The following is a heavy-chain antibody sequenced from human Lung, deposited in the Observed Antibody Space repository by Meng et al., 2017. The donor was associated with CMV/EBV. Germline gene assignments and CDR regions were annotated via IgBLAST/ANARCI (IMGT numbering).Heavy chain of an antibody. Sequence: AASGFTFSDDYMSWIRQAPGKGLEWVSYISSSGSTIYYADSVKGRFTISRDNAKNSLYLQMNSLRAEDTAVYYCARVQGGNSWGFDYWGQGTLVTVSS. CDR3: ARVQGGNSWGFDY. V-gene: IGHV3-11*04. D-gene: IGHD4-23*01. J-gene: IGHJ4*02. CDR2: ISSSGSTI. CDR1: GFTFSDDY.